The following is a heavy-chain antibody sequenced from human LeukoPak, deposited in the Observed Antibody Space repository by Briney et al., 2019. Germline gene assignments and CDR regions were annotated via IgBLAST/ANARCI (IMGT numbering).Heavy chain of an antibody. D-gene: IGHD5-18*01. CDR1: GYSISSGYY. CDR3: ARVRLPPYYYYYYYMDV. V-gene: IGHV4-38-2*02. Sequence: PSETLSLTCTVSGYSISSGYYWGWIRQPPGEGLEWIAIIYHSGNTYYNPSLKSRVTISVDTSKNQFSLKLTSVTAADTAVYYCARVRLPPYYYYYYYMDVWGKGTTVTASS. J-gene: IGHJ6*03. CDR2: IYHSGNT.